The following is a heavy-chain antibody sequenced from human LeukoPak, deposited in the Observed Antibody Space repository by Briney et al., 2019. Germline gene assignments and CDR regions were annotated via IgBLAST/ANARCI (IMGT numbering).Heavy chain of an antibody. D-gene: IGHD3-9*01. CDR3: TTDGFGYYDILTGYYRVDY. CDR1: GFTFSNAW. Sequence: GGSLRLSCAASGFTFSNAWMSWVRQAPGKGLEWVGRIKSKTDGGTTDYAAPVKGRFTISRDDSKNTLYLQMNSLKTEDTAVYYCTTDGFGYYDILTGYYRVDYWGQGTLVTVSS. V-gene: IGHV3-15*01. CDR2: IKSKTDGGTT. J-gene: IGHJ4*02.